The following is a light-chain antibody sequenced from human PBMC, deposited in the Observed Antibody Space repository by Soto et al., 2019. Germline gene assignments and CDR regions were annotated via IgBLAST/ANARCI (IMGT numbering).Light chain of an antibody. V-gene: IGKV1-6*01. CDR2: AAS. Sequence: AIQMTQSPSSLSAFVGDRVTITCRASQGIRNDLTWYQQKPGKAPNLLIYAASSLQSGVPSRFSGSGSGTDFTLTISSLQPEDSATYYCLQDYNYPWTFGQGTKVEIK. J-gene: IGKJ1*01. CDR3: LQDYNYPWT. CDR1: QGIRND.